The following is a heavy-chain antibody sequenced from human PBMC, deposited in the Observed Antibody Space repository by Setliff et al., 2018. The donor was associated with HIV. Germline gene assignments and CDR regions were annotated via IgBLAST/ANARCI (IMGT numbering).Heavy chain of an antibody. CDR3: ATSSRIYYYSYMDV. V-gene: IGHV1-8*02. CDR1: GYTFTNYD. CDR2: MNPNSGNT. D-gene: IGHD2-2*01. J-gene: IGHJ6*03. Sequence: ASVKVSCKPSGYTFTNYDINWVRQATGQGLEWMGWMNPNSGNTGYAQKFQGRVIMTRGTSITTAYMELRTLRSDDTAVYYCATSSRIYYYSYMDVWGKGTTVTVSS.